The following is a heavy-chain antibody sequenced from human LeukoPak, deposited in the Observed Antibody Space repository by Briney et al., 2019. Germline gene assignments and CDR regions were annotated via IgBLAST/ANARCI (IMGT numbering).Heavy chain of an antibody. V-gene: IGHV4-61*02. CDR3: ARDGPAGYGDPLYYYYGMDV. CDR2: IYTSGST. CDR1: GHSISTGYY. Sequence: SETLSLTCAVSGHSISTGYYWSWIRQPAGKGLEWIGRIYTSGSTNYNPSLKSRVTISVDTSKNQFSLKLSSVTAADTAVYYCARDGPAGYGDPLYYYYGMDVWGQGTTVTVSS. J-gene: IGHJ6*02. D-gene: IGHD4-17*01.